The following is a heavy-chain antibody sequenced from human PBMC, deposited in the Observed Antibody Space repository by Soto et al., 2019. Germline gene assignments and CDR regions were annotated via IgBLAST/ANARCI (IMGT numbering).Heavy chain of an antibody. CDR2: ISGNVGSTT. V-gene: IGHV3-23*01. J-gene: IGHJ4*02. CDR3: AKHRGFVAGPFDS. Sequence: EVQLLESGGGLAQPGGSLRLSCAVSGITFTNYAMGWVRQAPGKGLEWVSDISGNVGSTTHYADSVKGRFTISRDNSKNILFLQMNSLRAEDTAVYYCAKHRGFVAGPFDSWGQGTLDIVSS. D-gene: IGHD6-19*01. CDR1: GITFTNYA.